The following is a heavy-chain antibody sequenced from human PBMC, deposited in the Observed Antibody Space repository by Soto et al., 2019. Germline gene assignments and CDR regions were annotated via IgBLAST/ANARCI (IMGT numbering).Heavy chain of an antibody. CDR1: GGSISSGGYY. D-gene: IGHD5-18*01. CDR2: IYYSGST. Sequence: QVQLQESGPGLVKPSQTLSLTCTVSGGSISSGGYYWSWIRQHPGKGLEWIGYIYYSGSTYYNPSLKSRVTRAVDTSKNQCSLKLSSVTAADTAVYYCARQGYRYGQGLDYWGQGTLVTVSS. V-gene: IGHV4-31*03. CDR3: ARQGYRYGQGLDY. J-gene: IGHJ4*02.